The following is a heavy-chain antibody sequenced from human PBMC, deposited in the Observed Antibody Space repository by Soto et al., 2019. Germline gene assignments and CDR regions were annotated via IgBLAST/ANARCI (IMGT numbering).Heavy chain of an antibody. Sequence: SETLSLTCAVSGGSISSGGYSWSWIRQPPGKGLECIGYIYHSGSTYYNPSLKSRVTISVDRSKNQFSLKLSSLRVEDTAVYYCVKGEYYYDSSGYYPFDYWGQGTLVTVS. CDR3: VKGEYYYDSSGYYPFDY. CDR2: IYHSGST. J-gene: IGHJ4*02. CDR1: GGSISSGGYS. D-gene: IGHD3-22*01. V-gene: IGHV4-30-2*02.